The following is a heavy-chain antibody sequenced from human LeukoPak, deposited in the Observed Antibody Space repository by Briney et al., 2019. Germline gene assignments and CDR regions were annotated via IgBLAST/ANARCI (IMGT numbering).Heavy chain of an antibody. V-gene: IGHV1-2*02. D-gene: IGHD2-15*01. CDR2: INPNSGGT. J-gene: IGHJ4*02. CDR3: ARAPIRQTASGGSCCEIDY. CDR1: GYTFTGYY. Sequence: GASVKVSCKASGYTFTGYYMHWVRQAPGQGLEWMGWINPNSGGTNYAQKFQGRVTMTRDTSISTAYMELSRLRSDDTAVYYCARAPIRQTASGGSCCEIDYWGQGTLVTVSS.